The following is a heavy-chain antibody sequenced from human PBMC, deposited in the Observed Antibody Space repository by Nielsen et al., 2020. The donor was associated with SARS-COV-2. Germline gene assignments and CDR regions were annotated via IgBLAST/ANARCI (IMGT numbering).Heavy chain of an antibody. D-gene: IGHD2-2*01. Sequence: GESLKISCAASGFTFSSYGMHWVRQAPGKGLEWVAVIWYDGSNKYYADSVKGRFTISRDNSKNTPYLQMNSLRAEDTAVYYCARAFEELGYCSSTSCPFNYWGQGTLVTVSS. J-gene: IGHJ4*02. V-gene: IGHV3-33*01. CDR2: IWYDGSNK. CDR3: ARAFEELGYCSSTSCPFNY. CDR1: GFTFSSYG.